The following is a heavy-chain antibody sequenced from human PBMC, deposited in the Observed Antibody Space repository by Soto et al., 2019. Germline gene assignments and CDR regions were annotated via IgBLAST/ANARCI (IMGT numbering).Heavy chain of an antibody. D-gene: IGHD3-10*01. Sequence: PSETLSHTCAVYVGSFSGYYWSWIRQPPGKGLEWIGEINHSGSTNYNPSLKSRVTISVDTSKNQFSLKLSSVTAADPAVYYCARGAGSGSYYNYYYYYGMDVWGQGTTVT. J-gene: IGHJ6*02. V-gene: IGHV4-34*01. CDR3: ARGAGSGSYYNYYYYYGMDV. CDR1: VGSFSGYY. CDR2: INHSGST.